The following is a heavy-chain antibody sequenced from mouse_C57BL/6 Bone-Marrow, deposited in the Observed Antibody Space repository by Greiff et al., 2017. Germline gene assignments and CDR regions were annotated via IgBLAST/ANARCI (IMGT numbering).Heavy chain of an antibody. V-gene: IGHV2-2*01. CDR2: IWRGGST. CDR1: GFSLTSYG. D-gene: IGHD1-1*01. CDR3: ARNSYYYGGYAMDY. J-gene: IGHJ4*01. Sequence: QVQLQQSGPGLVQPSQCLSITCTASGFSLTSYGVHWVRQSPGKGLEWLGVIWRGGSTAYYAAFISRLSISKDNSESQVFFKMNSLQADDTAVYYCARNSYYYGGYAMDYWGQGTSVTVSS.